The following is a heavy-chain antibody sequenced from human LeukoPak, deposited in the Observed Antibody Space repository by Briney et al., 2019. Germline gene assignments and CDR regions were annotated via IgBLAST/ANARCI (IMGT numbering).Heavy chain of an antibody. CDR2: IYTSGST. D-gene: IGHD3-22*01. CDR1: GASFSSYY. V-gene: IGHV4-4*07. J-gene: IGHJ4*02. Sequence: PSETLSLPFMVPGASFSSYYWAWIPQPAGKGQEWIGRIYTSGSTHYNPPLKSRVTPSVDSSKKQFSLKLSSVTAADTAVYYCARVEGNYYDSSGYYYFDYWGQGTLVTVSS. CDR3: ARVEGNYYDSSGYYYFDY.